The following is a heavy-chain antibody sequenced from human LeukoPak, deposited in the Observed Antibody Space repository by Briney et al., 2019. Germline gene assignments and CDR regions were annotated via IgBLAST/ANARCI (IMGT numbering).Heavy chain of an antibody. V-gene: IGHV1-18*01. J-gene: IGHJ3*02. CDR2: ISAYNGNT. CDR3: ARWGSIAASTSGFAFDI. Sequence: ASVKVSCKASGYTFTSYGISWVRQAPGQGLEWMGWISAYNGNTNYAQKLQGRVTMTTDTSTSTAYMELRSLRSDDTAVYYCARWGSIAASTSGFAFDIWGQGTMVTVSS. D-gene: IGHD6-6*01. CDR1: GYTFTSYG.